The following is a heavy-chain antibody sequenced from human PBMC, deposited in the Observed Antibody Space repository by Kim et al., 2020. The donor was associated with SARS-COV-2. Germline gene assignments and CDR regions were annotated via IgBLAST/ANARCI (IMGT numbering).Heavy chain of an antibody. CDR2: IFYRGHT. J-gene: IGHJ4*02. CDR3: ARHPTAKVLRFLEWLLYLDY. Sequence: SGSIFYRGHTYANTSPKSRVTMPLDTSKNQFALKMSSVTAADTAVYYCARHPTAKVLRFLEWLLYLDYWGQGTLVTVSS. V-gene: IGHV4-39*01. D-gene: IGHD3-3*01.